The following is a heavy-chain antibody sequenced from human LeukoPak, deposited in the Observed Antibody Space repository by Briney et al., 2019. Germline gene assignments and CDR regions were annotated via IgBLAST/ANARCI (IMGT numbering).Heavy chain of an antibody. CDR1: GYTFTSYF. V-gene: IGHV1-46*01. CDR3: ARETIVAGRGNLQH. J-gene: IGHJ1*01. CDR2: INPSGGTT. Sequence: ASVKVSCTASGYTFTSYFMHWVRQAPGQGLEWMGIINPSGGTTVYPQKFQGRVTITRDTSTSTVYMELSSLTSGDTAVYYCARETIVAGRGNLQHWGQGTLVTVSS. D-gene: IGHD2-15*01.